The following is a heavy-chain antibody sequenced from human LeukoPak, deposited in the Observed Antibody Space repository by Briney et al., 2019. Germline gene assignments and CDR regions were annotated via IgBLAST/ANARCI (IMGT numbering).Heavy chain of an antibody. J-gene: IGHJ5*02. D-gene: IGHD6-13*01. CDR3: ARIYSSSWFLNWFDP. CDR1: GGSIRGYY. CDR2: IYHSGST. V-gene: IGHV4-38-2*02. Sequence: SETLSLTCNVSGGSIRGYYWSWIRQPPGKGLECIGTIYHSGSTYYNPSLKSRVTISVDTSKNQFSLKLNSVTAADTAVYYCARIYSSSWFLNWFDPWGQGTLVTVSS.